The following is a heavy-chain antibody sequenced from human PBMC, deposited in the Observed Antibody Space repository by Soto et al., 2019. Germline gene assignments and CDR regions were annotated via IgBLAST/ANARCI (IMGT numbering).Heavy chain of an antibody. D-gene: IGHD3-16*02. Sequence: QVQLQESGPGLVKPSQTLSLTCTVSGGSISSGGYYWSWIRQHPGKGLEWIGYIYYSGSTYYNPSLKSRVTISVDTSKNQFSLKLSSVTAADTAVYYCARSIIWGSYRHQYYFDYWGQGTLVTVSS. CDR2: IYYSGST. CDR1: GGSISSGGYY. CDR3: ARSIIWGSYRHQYYFDY. J-gene: IGHJ4*02. V-gene: IGHV4-31*03.